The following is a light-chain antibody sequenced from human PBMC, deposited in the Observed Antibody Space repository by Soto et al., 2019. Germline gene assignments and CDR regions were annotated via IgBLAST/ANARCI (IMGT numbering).Light chain of an antibody. CDR1: SSDVGDYNY. V-gene: IGLV2-8*01. J-gene: IGLJ3*02. Sequence: QSVLTQPPSASGSPGQSVTIACTGTSSDVGDYNYVSWYQQHPGKAPKLMIYEVTKRTSGVPDRFSGSKSGNTASLTVSGLQAEDEADYYCSSYAGSNNWVFGGGTKVTVL. CDR2: EVT. CDR3: SSYAGSNNWV.